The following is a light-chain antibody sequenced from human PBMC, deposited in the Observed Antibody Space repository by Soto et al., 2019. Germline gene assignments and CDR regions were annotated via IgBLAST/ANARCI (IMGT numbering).Light chain of an antibody. CDR2: WAS. CDR3: QQYYTTPPT. CDR1: QNILFSSNNKNY. Sequence: DIVVTQSPDPLAVSLGERATINCKSSQSVSSQNILFSSNNKNYLAWYQQTPGQPPKLLIYWASTRESGVPDRFSGSGSGTDFTLTISSLQAEDVAVYYCQQYYTTPPTFGQGTKLEIK. V-gene: IGKV4-1*01. J-gene: IGKJ2*01.